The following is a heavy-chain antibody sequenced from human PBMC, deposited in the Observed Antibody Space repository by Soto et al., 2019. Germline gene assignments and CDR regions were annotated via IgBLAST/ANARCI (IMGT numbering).Heavy chain of an antibody. V-gene: IGHV3-30*18. CDR1: GFTFSSYG. D-gene: IGHD6-13*01. Sequence: GGSLRLSCAASGFTFSSYGMHWVRQAPGKGLEWVAVISYDGSNKYYADSVKGRFTISRDNSKNTLYLQMNSLRAEDTAVYYCAKDGRGPYSSSWYDWFGPWGQGTLVTVSS. CDR2: ISYDGSNK. CDR3: AKDGRGPYSSSWYDWFGP. J-gene: IGHJ5*02.